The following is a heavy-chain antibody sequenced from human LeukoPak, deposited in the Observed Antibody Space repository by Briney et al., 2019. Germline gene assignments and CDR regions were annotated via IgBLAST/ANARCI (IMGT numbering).Heavy chain of an antibody. V-gene: IGHV3-30*18. D-gene: IGHD3-3*01. CDR2: ISYDGSNR. CDR3: AKEYYDFWSGYPNDAFDI. Sequence: GGSLRLSCAASGFTFSDYYMSWIRQAPGKGLEWVAVISYDGSNRYYADSVKGRFTISRDNSKNTLYLQMNSLRAEDTAVYYCAKEYYDFWSGYPNDAFDIWGQGTMVTVSS. CDR1: GFTFSDYY. J-gene: IGHJ3*02.